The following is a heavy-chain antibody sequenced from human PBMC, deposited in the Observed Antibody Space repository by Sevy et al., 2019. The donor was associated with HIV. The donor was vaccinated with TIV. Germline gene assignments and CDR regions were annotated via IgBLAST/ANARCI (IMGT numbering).Heavy chain of an antibody. CDR3: ARVYHDDNAVQAIDI. D-gene: IGHD3-16*01. J-gene: IGHJ3*02. CDR2: FIPIFGTT. V-gene: IGHV1-69*13. CDR1: GGSFTSYG. Sequence: ASVKVSCKASGGSFTSYGITWVRQAPGQGLEWMGIFIPIFGTTNYAQKFQGRVTFTADESTGTAYIELSSLRSEDTAVYYCARVYHDDNAVQAIDIWGQGTMVTVSS.